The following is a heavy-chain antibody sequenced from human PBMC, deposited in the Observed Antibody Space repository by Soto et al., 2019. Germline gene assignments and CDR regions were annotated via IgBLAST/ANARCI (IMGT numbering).Heavy chain of an antibody. Sequence: EVQVLESGGGLVQPGGSLRLSCEASGFSFSKYPMNWVRQAPGKGLEWVSGIDGSGGSKYYADAVKGRFTISRDNSKNKVYLQMNSLRAEDTAVYYCAKGTEGSSWGQGTRVTVSS. D-gene: IGHD2-2*01. J-gene: IGHJ4*02. CDR2: IDGSGGSK. V-gene: IGHV3-23*01. CDR1: GFSFSKYP. CDR3: AKGTEGSS.